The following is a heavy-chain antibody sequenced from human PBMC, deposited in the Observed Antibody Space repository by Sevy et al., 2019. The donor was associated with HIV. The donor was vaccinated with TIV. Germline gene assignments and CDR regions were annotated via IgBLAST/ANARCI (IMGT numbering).Heavy chain of an antibody. Sequence: SETLSPTCTVSGGSISSSSYYWGWIRQPPGKGLEWIGSIYYSGSTYYNPSLKSRVTISVDTSKNQFSLKLSSVTAADTAVYYCVRRFPLVRTIQGAFDIWGQGTMVTVSS. CDR2: IYYSGST. CDR1: GGSISSSSYY. J-gene: IGHJ3*02. D-gene: IGHD6-6*01. V-gene: IGHV4-39*01. CDR3: VRRFPLVRTIQGAFDI.